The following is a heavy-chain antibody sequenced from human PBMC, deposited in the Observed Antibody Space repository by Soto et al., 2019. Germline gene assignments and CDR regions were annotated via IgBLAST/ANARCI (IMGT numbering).Heavy chain of an antibody. CDR3: ALLQYTAFTAIDV. J-gene: IGHJ3*01. CDR1: RGSINNYY. CDR2: VSYSGRT. Sequence: SETLSLTCTVSRGSINNYYWTLIRQPQGKGLEWIGYVSYSGRTNYNPSLKSLVNMFVDKSKNQFSLNLTSVTAADTAFYYCALLQYTAFTAIDVWGQGTMVTVSS. D-gene: IGHD2-15*01. V-gene: IGHV4-59*03.